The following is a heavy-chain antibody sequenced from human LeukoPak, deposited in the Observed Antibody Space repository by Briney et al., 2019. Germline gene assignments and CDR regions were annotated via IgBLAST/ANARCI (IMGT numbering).Heavy chain of an antibody. Sequence: GGSLRLSCTASGFTFSTYSMNWVRQAPGKGLEWVSYISSSSSTIYYADSVKGRFTISRDNAKNSLYLQMNSLRAEDTAVYYCARDSPPDIWGQGTMVTVSS. CDR3: ARDSPPDI. J-gene: IGHJ3*02. CDR1: GFTFSTYS. V-gene: IGHV3-48*01. CDR2: ISSSSSTI.